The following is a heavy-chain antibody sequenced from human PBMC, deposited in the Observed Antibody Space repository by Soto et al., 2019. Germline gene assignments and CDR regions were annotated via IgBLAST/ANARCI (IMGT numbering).Heavy chain of an antibody. V-gene: IGHV4-59*01. J-gene: IGHJ4*02. CDR3: ARGVATKEFDS. CDR1: GGSINSDY. CDR2: IFYSGYT. D-gene: IGHD5-12*01. Sequence: QVQLQESGPGLVKPSETLSLTCTVSGGSINSDYWSWIRQPPGKGLEWIGYIFYSGYTKHDPSLKSRVTISVDTSTNQFSLTLSSVTAADTAVYYCARGVATKEFDSWGQGTLVTVSS.